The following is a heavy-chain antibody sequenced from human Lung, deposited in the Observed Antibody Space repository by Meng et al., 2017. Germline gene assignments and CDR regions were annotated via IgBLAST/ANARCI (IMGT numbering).Heavy chain of an antibody. CDR3: AKDLSKQQQLGELDY. V-gene: IGHV3-30*18. CDR2: ISYDGSNK. D-gene: IGHD6-13*01. CDR1: GFTFSSDG. Sequence: QVQLVESGGGVVQPGRSLRLSCAAFGFTFSSDGMHWVRQAPGKGLEWVAVISYDGSNKYYADSVKGRFTISRDNSKNTLYLQMNSLRAEDTAVYYCAKDLSKQQQLGELDYWGQGTLVTVSS. J-gene: IGHJ4*02.